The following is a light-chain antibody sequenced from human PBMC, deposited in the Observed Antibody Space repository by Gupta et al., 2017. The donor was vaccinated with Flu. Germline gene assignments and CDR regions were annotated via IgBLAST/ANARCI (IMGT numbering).Light chain of an antibody. CDR3: QQVNYYPRT. J-gene: IGKJ1*01. Sequence: DIRLDQSPSFLSASVGDRVTITCRASLAISSYLVWYQQKPGKAPNLLIYDASILQSGVPSRFSGSGSGAEFTLTISDLQPEDFATYYCQQVNYYPRTFGQGTKVEIK. CDR2: DAS. V-gene: IGKV1-9*01. CDR1: LAISSY.